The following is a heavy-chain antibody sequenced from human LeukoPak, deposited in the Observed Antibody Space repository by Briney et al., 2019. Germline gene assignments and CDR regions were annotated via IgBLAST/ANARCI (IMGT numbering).Heavy chain of an antibody. CDR3: ARGTIAVARSWFDP. V-gene: IGHV1-69*06. Sequence: ASVKVSCKASGGTFSSYDISWVRQAPGQGLEWMGEITPIFGTANYAQKFQGRVTITADKSTSAAYMELSSLRSEDTAVYYCARGTIAVARSWFDPWGQGTLVTVSS. D-gene: IGHD6-19*01. J-gene: IGHJ5*02. CDR2: ITPIFGTA. CDR1: GGTFSSYD.